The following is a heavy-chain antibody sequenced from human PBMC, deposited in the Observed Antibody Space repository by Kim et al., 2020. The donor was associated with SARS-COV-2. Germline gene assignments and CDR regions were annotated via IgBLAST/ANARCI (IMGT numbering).Heavy chain of an antibody. CDR2: IYYSGST. CDR1: GGSINSSSYY. V-gene: IGHV4-39*07. J-gene: IGHJ3*02. Sequence: SETLSLTCTVSGGSINSSSYYWGWIRQPPGKGLEWIGSIYYSGSTYYNPSLKSRVTISVDTSKNQFSLKLSSVTAADTAVYYCARDSPSDIYCSSTSCYADAFDIWGQGTMVTVSS. D-gene: IGHD2-2*01. CDR3: ARDSPSDIYCSSTSCYADAFDI.